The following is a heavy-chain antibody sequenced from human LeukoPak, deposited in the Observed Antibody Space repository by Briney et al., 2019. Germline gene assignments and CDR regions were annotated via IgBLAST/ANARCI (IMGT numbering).Heavy chain of an antibody. Sequence: GGSLRLSCAASGFTFGSHWMNWVRQAPGEGPVWVSRINGDGSTTVYAGSVQGRFSISRDNAKSTLYLHMNSLRAEDTAVYYCAREGGGYCSGINCWKWFDPWGQGTLVTVSS. CDR1: GFTFGSHW. J-gene: IGHJ5*02. D-gene: IGHD2-15*01. V-gene: IGHV3-74*01. CDR2: INGDGSTT. CDR3: AREGGGYCSGINCWKWFDP.